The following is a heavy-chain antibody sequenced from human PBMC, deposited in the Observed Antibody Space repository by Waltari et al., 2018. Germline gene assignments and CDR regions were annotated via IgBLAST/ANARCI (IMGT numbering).Heavy chain of an antibody. D-gene: IGHD3-22*01. CDR3: ARKPVYYDSSDEKGFDY. J-gene: IGHJ4*02. CDR2: ISWNSGNI. Sequence: EVQLVESGGGLVQPGRYLRLSCAASGFTFDAYGLHWVRQVSGKGLEWVSGISWNSGNIAYADSVKGRFTISRDNAKNSLFLQMSSLRAEDTALYYCARKPVYYDSSDEKGFDYWGQGTLVTVSS. CDR1: GFTFDAYG. V-gene: IGHV3-9*01.